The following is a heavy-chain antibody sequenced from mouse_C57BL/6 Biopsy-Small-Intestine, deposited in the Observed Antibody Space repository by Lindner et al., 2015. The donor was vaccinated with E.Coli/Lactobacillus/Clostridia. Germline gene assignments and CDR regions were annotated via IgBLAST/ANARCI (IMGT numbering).Heavy chain of an antibody. J-gene: IGHJ3*01. CDR3: ARYDYDGAY. CDR1: GYTFTSYD. CDR2: IYPRDGST. D-gene: IGHD2-4*01. Sequence: VQLQESGPELVKPGASVKLSCKASGYTFTSYDINWVKQRLGQGLEWIGWIYPRDGSTIYNEKFKGKATLTVDTSSSTAYMELHSLTSEDSAVYFCARYDYDGAYWGQGTLVTVSA. V-gene: IGHV1-85*01.